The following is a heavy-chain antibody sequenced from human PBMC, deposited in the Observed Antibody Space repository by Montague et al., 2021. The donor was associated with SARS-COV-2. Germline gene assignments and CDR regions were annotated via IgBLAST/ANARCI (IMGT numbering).Heavy chain of an antibody. CDR1: GFTFRSYC. CDR3: ARAPRRHYYDSTGFDAFDI. J-gene: IGHJ3*02. D-gene: IGHD3-22*01. CDR2: INSGGSST. V-gene: IGHV3-74*01. Sequence: SLRLSCAASGFTFRSYCMHWVRQAPGKGLVWVSRINSGGSSTTYADSVKGRFAISRDNAKNTLYLQMNSLRAEDTAVYYCARAPRRHYYDSTGFDAFDIWGQGTLVTVSS.